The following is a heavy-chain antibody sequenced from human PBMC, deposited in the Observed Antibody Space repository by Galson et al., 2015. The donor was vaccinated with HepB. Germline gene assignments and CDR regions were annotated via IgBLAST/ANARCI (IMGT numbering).Heavy chain of an antibody. D-gene: IGHD4-17*01. V-gene: IGHV1-69*04. CDR3: ARVNGDYAGYFDL. J-gene: IGHJ2*01. CDR2: IIPILGIA. Sequence: SVKVSCKASGGTFSSYAISWVRQAPGQGLEWMGRIIPILGIANYAQKFQGRVTITADKSTSTAYMELSSLRSEDTAVYCCARVNGDYAGYFDLWGRGTLVTVSS. CDR1: GGTFSSYA.